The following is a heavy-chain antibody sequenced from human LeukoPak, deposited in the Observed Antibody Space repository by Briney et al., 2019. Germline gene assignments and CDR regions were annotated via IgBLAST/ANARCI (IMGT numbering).Heavy chain of an antibody. V-gene: IGHV4-61*02. J-gene: IGHJ4*02. CDR1: GGSISSGSYY. CDR2: IYTSGST. D-gene: IGHD4-17*01. Sequence: PSETLSLTCTVSGGSISSGSYYWSWLRQPAGKGLEWIGRIYTSGSTNYNPSLKSRYTISVDTSKHQFSLKLSSVTAADTAVYYCARDLGYGEFDYWGQGTLVTVSS. CDR3: ARDLGYGEFDY.